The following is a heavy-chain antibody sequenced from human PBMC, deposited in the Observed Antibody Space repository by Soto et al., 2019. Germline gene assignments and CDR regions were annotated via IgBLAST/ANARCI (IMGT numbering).Heavy chain of an antibody. CDR3: ARESEDLTSNFDY. CDR1: GFTFTRYS. CDR2: ISSTTNYI. V-gene: IGHV3-21*01. Sequence: VGSLRLSGAASGFTFTRYSMNWVSQAPGKGLEWVSSISSTTNYIDYADSMKGRFTVSRDNAKNSVYLEMNSLSAEDTAVYYCARESEDLTSNFDYWGQGTLVTVSS. J-gene: IGHJ4*02.